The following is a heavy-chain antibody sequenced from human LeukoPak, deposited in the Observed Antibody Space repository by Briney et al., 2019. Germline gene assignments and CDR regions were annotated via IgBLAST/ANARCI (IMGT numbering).Heavy chain of an antibody. D-gene: IGHD3/OR15-3a*01. V-gene: IGHV1-69*04. Sequence: SVKVSCKTSGGXFSTSAITWVRQAPGQGLEWMGRIIPVLNITTYAQRFQGRVTITADTSTSTVYMELSSLRSEETAVYYCARDQGLTAPPPYGLDVWGQGTLVTVSS. CDR2: IIPVLNIT. J-gene: IGHJ4*02. CDR1: GGXFSTSA. CDR3: ARDQGLTAPPPYGLDV.